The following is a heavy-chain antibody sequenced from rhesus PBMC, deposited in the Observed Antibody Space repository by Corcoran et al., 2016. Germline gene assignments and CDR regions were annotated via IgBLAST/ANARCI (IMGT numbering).Heavy chain of an antibody. V-gene: IGHV4-93*02. Sequence: QVQLQESGPAVVKPSETLSLTCAVSGGSISSSNWWSWIRQSPGQGLEWIGGIYGSGGSTEYNPSIKRRVTISIVTSKNQFSLKLSSVTAADTAGYYCASHGRGYCSGGVVYDFDYWGQGVLVTVSS. CDR1: GGSISSSNW. CDR2: IYGSGGST. D-gene: IGHD2-8*01. J-gene: IGHJ4*01. CDR3: ASHGRGYCSGGVVYDFDY.